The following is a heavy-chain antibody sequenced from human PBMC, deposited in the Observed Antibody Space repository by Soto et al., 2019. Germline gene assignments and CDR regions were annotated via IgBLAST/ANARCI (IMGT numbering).Heavy chain of an antibody. Sequence: GGSLRLSCAVSGFTFDNNAMHWVRQAPEKGLGWVSGNNWKSDLGYAYSVKGRFTISRDNAENSLYLQMNSLRAEDTALYYCAISHDRGGRTTFIYWGQGTQVTVSS. J-gene: IGHJ4*02. CDR2: NNWKSDL. CDR1: GFTFDNNA. D-gene: IGHD3-16*01. CDR3: AISHDRGGRTTFIY. V-gene: IGHV3-9*01.